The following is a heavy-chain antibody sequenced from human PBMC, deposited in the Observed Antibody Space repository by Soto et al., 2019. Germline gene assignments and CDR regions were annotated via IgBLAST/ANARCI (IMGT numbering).Heavy chain of an antibody. CDR2: ISYDGSNK. V-gene: IGHV3-30*18. J-gene: IGHJ5*02. D-gene: IGHD3-22*01. Sequence: QVQLVEAGGGVVQPGRSLRLSCAASGFTFSSYGMHWVRQAPGKGLEGVAVISYDGSNKYYADSVKGRFTISRDNSKNTVYLQMNSLRAEDTAVYYCAKATGVVVIGGWFDPWGQGTLVTVSS. CDR3: AKATGVVVIGGWFDP. CDR1: GFTFSSYG.